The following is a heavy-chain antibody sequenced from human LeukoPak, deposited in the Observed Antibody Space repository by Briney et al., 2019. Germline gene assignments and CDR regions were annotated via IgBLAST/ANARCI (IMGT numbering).Heavy chain of an antibody. CDR2: IYPGDSDT. J-gene: IGHJ4*02. V-gene: IGHV5-51*01. D-gene: IGHD5-18*01. CDR1: GYSFTSYW. CDR3: ARHSHVDTAMVTIY. Sequence: PGESLKISCKGSGYSFTSYWIGWVRQMTEKGLEWMGIIYPGDSDTRYSPSFQGQVTISADKSISTAYLQWSSLKASDTAMYYCARHSHVDTAMVTIYWGQGTLVTVSS.